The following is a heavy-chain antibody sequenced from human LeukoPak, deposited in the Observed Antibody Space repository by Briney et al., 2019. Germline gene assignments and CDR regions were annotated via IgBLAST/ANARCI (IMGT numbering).Heavy chain of an antibody. D-gene: IGHD5-18*01. V-gene: IGHV5-51*01. CDR3: ARQDTAMALYYFDY. Sequence: SGESLKISCKGSGYSFTSYWIGWVRQMPGKGLEWMGIIYPGDSDTRHSPSFQGQVTISADKSISTAYLQWSSLKASDTAMYYCARQDTAMALYYFDYWGQGTLVTVSS. CDR2: IYPGDSDT. J-gene: IGHJ4*02. CDR1: GYSFTSYW.